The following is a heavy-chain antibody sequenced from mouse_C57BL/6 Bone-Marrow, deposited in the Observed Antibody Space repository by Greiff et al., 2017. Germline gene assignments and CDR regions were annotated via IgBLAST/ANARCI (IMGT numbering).Heavy chain of an antibody. J-gene: IGHJ1*03. CDR2: IDPSDSYT. Sequence: QVQLQQPGAELVMPGASVKLSCKASGYTFTSYWMHWVKQRTGQGLEWIGEIDPSDSYTNYNQKFKGKSTLTVDKSSSTAYMQLSSLTSEDSAVYYCAREDYGNFDVWGTGTTVTVSS. CDR3: AREDYGNFDV. V-gene: IGHV1-69*01. CDR1: GYTFTSYW. D-gene: IGHD1-1*01.